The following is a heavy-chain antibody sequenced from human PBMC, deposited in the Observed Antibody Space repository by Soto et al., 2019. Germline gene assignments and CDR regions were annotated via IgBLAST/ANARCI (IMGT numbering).Heavy chain of an antibody. J-gene: IGHJ4*02. V-gene: IGHV4-4*02. CDR2: IYHSGST. Sequence: QVQLQESGPGLVKPSGTLSLTCAVSGGSISSSNWWSWVRQPPGKGLEWIGEIYHSGSTNYNPSLTSRRTISVDKSTNHSALNLSSVTAADTALYYCARTPRLAMYFCYWGQGTLVTVPS. CDR3: ARTPRLAMYFCY. CDR1: GGSISSSNW.